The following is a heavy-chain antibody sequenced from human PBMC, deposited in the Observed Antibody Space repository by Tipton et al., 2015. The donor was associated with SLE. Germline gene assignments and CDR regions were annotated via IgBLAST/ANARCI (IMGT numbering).Heavy chain of an antibody. J-gene: IGHJ3*02. CDR1: GFTFSSYG. Sequence: SLRLSCAASGFTFSSYGMHWARQVPGKGLEWVALIRYDGSDKYYADSVRGRFTISRDNSKNMVFLQMNDLRPEDTAIYYCARRNSESGAFNMWGQGTLVTVSS. CDR3: ARRNSESGAFNM. V-gene: IGHV3-30*02. D-gene: IGHD3-10*01. CDR2: IRYDGSDK.